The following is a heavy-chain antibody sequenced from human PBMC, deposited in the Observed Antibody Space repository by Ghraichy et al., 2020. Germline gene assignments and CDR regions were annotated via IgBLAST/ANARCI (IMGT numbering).Heavy chain of an antibody. Sequence: GGSLRLSCAASGFTFSSYAMHWVRQAPGKGLEWVAVISYDGSNKYYADSVKGRFTISRDNSKNTLYLQMNSLRAEDTAVYYCARGVMATALDYWGQGTLVTVSS. V-gene: IGHV3-30-3*01. J-gene: IGHJ4*02. CDR3: ARGVMATALDY. D-gene: IGHD5-24*01. CDR2: ISYDGSNK. CDR1: GFTFSSYA.